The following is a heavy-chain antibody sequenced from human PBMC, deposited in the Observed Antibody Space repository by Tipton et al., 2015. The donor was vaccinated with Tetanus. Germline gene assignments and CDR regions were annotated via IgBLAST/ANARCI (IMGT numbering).Heavy chain of an antibody. D-gene: IGHD6-6*01. V-gene: IGHV3-20*04. CDR3: ARVWGRGQLVTKPNWYFDL. CDR1: GFSFEDYG. CDR2: IKWNGEST. J-gene: IGHJ2*01. Sequence: SLRLSCEASGFSFEDYGMSWVRQVPGKGLEWVSGIKWNGESTAYADSVKGRFTISRDNAKNSLSLQVNSLRAEDTAVYYCARVWGRGQLVTKPNWYFDLWGRGTLVTVSS.